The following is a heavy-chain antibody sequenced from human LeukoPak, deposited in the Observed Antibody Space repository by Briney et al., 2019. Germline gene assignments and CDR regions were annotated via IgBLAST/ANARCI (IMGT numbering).Heavy chain of an antibody. CDR1: GGSISSYY. J-gene: IGHJ4*02. CDR2: IYYSGST. CDR3: ALTCSSTSCYSQLGDY. V-gene: IGHV4-59*01. Sequence: SETLSLTCTVSGGSISSYYWSWIRHPPGKGLEWIGYIYYSGSTNYNPSLKSRVTISVDTSKNQFSLKLSSVAAADTAVYYCALTCSSTSCYSQLGDYWGQGTLVTVSS. D-gene: IGHD2-2*01.